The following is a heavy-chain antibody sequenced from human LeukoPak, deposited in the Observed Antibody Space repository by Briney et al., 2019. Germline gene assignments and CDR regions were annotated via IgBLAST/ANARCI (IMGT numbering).Heavy chain of an antibody. CDR3: ARDIRSVGATLYFDY. J-gene: IGHJ4*02. CDR1: GDSITNYY. V-gene: IGHV4-59*01. CDR2: MSYSGGA. Sequence: SETLSLTCTVSGDSITNYYWSWIRQPAGKGPEWIAYMSYSGGATYNPSLKSRVTISIDTSKNQFSLKLNSVTAADTAVYYCARDIRSVGATLYFDYWGQGTLVTVSS. D-gene: IGHD1-26*01.